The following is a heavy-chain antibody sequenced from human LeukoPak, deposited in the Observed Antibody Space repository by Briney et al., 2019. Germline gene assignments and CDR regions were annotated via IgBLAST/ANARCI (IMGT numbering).Heavy chain of an antibody. CDR1: GXTFSSYW. D-gene: IGHD6-19*01. CDR2: ANSDGGRT. J-gene: IGHJ4*02. CDR3: ARVLGWGSEGY. Sequence: GGSMRLSRAASGXTFSSYWMHWVRQAPGVGLVSVSRANSDGGRTSYAASVKGRFTISRDNATNTLYLQMNSLRVEDTAVYYCARVLGWGSEGYWGQGTLATVSS. V-gene: IGHV3-74*01.